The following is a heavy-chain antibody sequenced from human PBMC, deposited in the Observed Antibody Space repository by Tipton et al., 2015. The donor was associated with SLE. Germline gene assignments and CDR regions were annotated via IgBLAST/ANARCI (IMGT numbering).Heavy chain of an antibody. CDR3: ARHPALAARPSAFDI. Sequence: TLSLTCTVSGGSISSSSYYWGWIRQPPGKGLEWIGSICYSGSTYYNPSLKSRVTISVDTSKNQFSLKLSSVTAADTAVYYCARHPALAARPSAFDIWGQGTMVTVSS. D-gene: IGHD6-6*01. J-gene: IGHJ3*02. CDR2: ICYSGST. V-gene: IGHV4-39*01. CDR1: GGSISSSSYY.